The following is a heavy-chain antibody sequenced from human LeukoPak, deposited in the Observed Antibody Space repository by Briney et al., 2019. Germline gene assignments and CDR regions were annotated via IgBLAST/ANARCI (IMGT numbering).Heavy chain of an antibody. CDR2: IVPVLGTT. CDR1: GGTFGSYA. D-gene: IGHD6-13*01. J-gene: IGHJ6*01. Sequence: SLKVSCKTSGGTFGSYAFSWVGQAPGHGLEWMGRIVPVLGTTHDPQQFQGCVTMTADKHTGTVFLELSSLRSADPAVYYCARDRGPPGSSWYSAYGMDVWGQGTTVTVSS. CDR3: ARDRGPPGSSWYSAYGMDV. V-gene: IGHV1-69*06.